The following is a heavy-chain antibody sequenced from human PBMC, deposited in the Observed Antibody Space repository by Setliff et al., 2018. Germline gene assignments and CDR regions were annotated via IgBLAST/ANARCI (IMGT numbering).Heavy chain of an antibody. CDR2: INPNRGGT. Sequence: ASVKVSCKTSGYTFSDYYIHWVRQAPGQGLEWMGWINPNRGGTSYARKFEGRVTVTRDTSISTAYMELGRLRYDDTAIYYCARDGSSVIRFLEWSHKDYYYMDVWGKGTTVTVSS. J-gene: IGHJ6*03. D-gene: IGHD3-3*01. V-gene: IGHV1-2*02. CDR3: ARDGSSVIRFLEWSHKDYYYMDV. CDR1: GYTFSDYY.